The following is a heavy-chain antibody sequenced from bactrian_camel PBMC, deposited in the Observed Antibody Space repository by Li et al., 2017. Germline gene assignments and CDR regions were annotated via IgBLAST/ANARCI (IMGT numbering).Heavy chain of an antibody. V-gene: IGHV3S31*01. CDR1: GFTFSSAA. Sequence: VQLVESGGGLVQPGGSLRHSCAASGFTFSSAAMNWIRQAPGKGLEWVSAINSGGDSTYYADSVKGRFTISRDNAKNTLYLQLNSLKTEDTAMYYCTKRISVSGGNWRQNYWGQGTQVTVS. CDR3: TKRISVSGGNWRQNY. D-gene: IGHD8*01. J-gene: IGHJ4*01. CDR2: INSGGDST.